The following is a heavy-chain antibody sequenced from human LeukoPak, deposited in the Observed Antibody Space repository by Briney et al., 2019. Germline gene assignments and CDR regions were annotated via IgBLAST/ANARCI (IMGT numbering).Heavy chain of an antibody. V-gene: IGHV4-39*07. J-gene: IGHJ4*02. CDR2: IDYSGST. D-gene: IGHD6-13*01. Sequence: SETLSLTCSVSGDSINSNSYDWGWIRQPPGKGLEWIGSIDYSGSTFYNPSLKSRVTISMDTSKNQFSLKLNSVTAADTAVYHCARGIAEPGKGLDYWGQGTLVTVSS. CDR3: ARGIAEPGKGLDY. CDR1: GDSINSNSYD.